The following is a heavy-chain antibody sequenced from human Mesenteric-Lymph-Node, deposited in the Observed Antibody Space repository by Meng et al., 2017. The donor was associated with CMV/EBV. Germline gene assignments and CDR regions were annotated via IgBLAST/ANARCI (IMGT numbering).Heavy chain of an antibody. D-gene: IGHD1-14*01. Sequence: GGSLRLSCVASGFTFDMYWMQWVRQVPGKGLMWLSHISGDGSKIGYADSVKGRFIISRDNTKNTLYLQMNSLRAEDTGIYYCVRDPESITTSGRYFDLWGQGTLVTVSS. V-gene: IGHV3-74*01. CDR3: VRDPESITTSGRYFDL. J-gene: IGHJ4*02. CDR1: GFTFDMYW. CDR2: ISGDGSKI.